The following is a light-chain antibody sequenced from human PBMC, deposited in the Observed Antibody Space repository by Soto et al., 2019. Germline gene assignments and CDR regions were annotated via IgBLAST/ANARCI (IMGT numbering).Light chain of an antibody. CDR1: QSVGTN. V-gene: IGKV3-15*01. CDR3: KQYDKWPRT. CDR2: GAS. J-gene: IGKJ1*01. Sequence: EIVMTQSPATLSVSPGERATLSCRASQSVGTNLVWYQHKPGQAPRPLIYGASIRATGIPARFSASGSGTEFTLTISSLQSEDSAVYFCKQYDKWPRTFGQGTKVDIK.